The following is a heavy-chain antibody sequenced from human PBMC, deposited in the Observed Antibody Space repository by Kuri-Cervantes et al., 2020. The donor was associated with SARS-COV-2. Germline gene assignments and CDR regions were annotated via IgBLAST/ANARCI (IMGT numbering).Heavy chain of an antibody. D-gene: IGHD1-26*01. V-gene: IGHV4-61*02. CDR3: ARGGIVGATTHEYYYYYYMDV. CDR1: GGSISSGSYY. Sequence: SKTLSLTCTVSGGSISSGSYYWTWIRQPAGKGLEWIGRLYTSGVTKYNPSLKSRVTISVDTSKNQFSLKLSSVTAADTAVYYCARGGIVGATTHEYYYYYYMDVWGKGTTVTVSS. J-gene: IGHJ6*03. CDR2: LYTSGVT.